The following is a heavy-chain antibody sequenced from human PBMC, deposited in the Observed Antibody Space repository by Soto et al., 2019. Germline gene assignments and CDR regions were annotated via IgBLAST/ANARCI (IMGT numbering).Heavy chain of an antibody. D-gene: IGHD6-6*01. V-gene: IGHV4-34*01. CDR1: SGSFSGYY. CDR2: ISQSGNT. CDR3: ARAPKVSGSSQTRPDF. Sequence: SETLSLTCSIYSGSFSGYYWSWIRQPPGKGLEWIGEISQSGNTNYSPSHKSRVSISIDTSKKQFSLNLASVSAADTAVYYCARAPKVSGSSQTRPDFWGQGTLVTVS. J-gene: IGHJ4*02.